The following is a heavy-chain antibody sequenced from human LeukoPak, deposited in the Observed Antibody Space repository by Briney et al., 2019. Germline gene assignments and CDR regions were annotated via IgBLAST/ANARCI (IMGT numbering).Heavy chain of an antibody. CDR1: GGSISSYY. D-gene: IGHD3-9*01. CDR2: IYTSGST. V-gene: IGHV4-4*07. Sequence: SETLSLTCTVSGGSISSYYWSWIRQPAGKGLEWIGRIYTSGSTNYNPSLKSRVTMSVDTSKNQFSLKLSSVTAADTAVYYCARDSYYDILTGPAYYYYYYMDVWGKGTTVTISS. J-gene: IGHJ6*03. CDR3: ARDSYYDILTGPAYYYYYYMDV.